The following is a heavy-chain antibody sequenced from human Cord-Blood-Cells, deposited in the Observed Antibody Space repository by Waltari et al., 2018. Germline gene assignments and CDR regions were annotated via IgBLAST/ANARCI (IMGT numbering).Heavy chain of an antibody. CDR2: INPSGGST. D-gene: IGHD3-22*01. Sequence: QVQLVQSGAEVKKPGASVKVSCKASGYTFTSYYMHWVRQAPGQGLEWMGRINPSGGSTSYAQKFQGRVTMTRDTSTSTVYMELSSLRSEDTAVYYCARVGDYDSSGYYAFDIWGQGTMVTVSS. V-gene: IGHV1-46*01. CDR3: ARVGDYDSSGYYAFDI. J-gene: IGHJ3*02. CDR1: GYTFTSYY.